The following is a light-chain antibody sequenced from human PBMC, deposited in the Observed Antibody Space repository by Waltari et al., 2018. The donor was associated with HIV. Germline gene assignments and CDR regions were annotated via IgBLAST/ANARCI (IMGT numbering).Light chain of an antibody. Sequence: SYEVTQPPSVAVSPGQTATITGSGYELVDKYTCWYQQKPGQSPLLVIYQDNKRPSGIPERFSGSSSGHTATLTISGTLPMDEADYYCQAWGSTTSGVFGRGTRLTVL. J-gene: IGLJ3*02. CDR1: ELVDKY. V-gene: IGLV3-1*01. CDR3: QAWGSTTSGV. CDR2: QDN.